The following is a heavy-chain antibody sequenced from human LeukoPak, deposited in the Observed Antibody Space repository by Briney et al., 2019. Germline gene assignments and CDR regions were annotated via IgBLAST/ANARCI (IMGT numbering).Heavy chain of an antibody. Sequence: KTSETLSLTCTVSGGSISSSSYYWGWIRQPPGKGLEWIGRIYYSGSTYYNPSLKSRVTISVDTSKNQFSLKLSSVTAADTAVYYCARAHRRYYYDSSGNFDYWGQGTLVTVSS. CDR1: GGSISSSSYY. CDR3: ARAHRRYYYDSSGNFDY. J-gene: IGHJ4*02. V-gene: IGHV4-39*01. CDR2: IYYSGST. D-gene: IGHD3-22*01.